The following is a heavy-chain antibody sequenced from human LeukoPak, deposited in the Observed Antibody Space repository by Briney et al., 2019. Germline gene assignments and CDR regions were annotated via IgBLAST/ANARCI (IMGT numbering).Heavy chain of an antibody. J-gene: IGHJ5*02. Sequence: PSETLSPTCTVSSGSIRSYYWGWIRQPPGKGLEWIGYIYYSGSTHYNPSLKSRVTMSVDTSKKEFSLKLTSVTAADTAVYYCARSPDYSNYQGDWFDPWGQGTLVTVSS. CDR1: SGSIRSYY. CDR2: IYYSGST. D-gene: IGHD4-11*01. CDR3: ARSPDYSNYQGDWFDP. V-gene: IGHV4-59*01.